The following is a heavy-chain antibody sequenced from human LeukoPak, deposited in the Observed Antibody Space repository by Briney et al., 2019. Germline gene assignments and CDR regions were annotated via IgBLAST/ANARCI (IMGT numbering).Heavy chain of an antibody. J-gene: IGHJ4*02. CDR2: IKQDGSEK. Sequence: PGGSLRLSCAASGFTFSSYWMSWVRQAPGKGLEWVANIKQDGSEKYYVDSVKGRFTISGDNAKNSLYLQMNSLRAEDTAVYYCARERPPKEMATIYDYWGQGTLVTVSS. V-gene: IGHV3-7*01. CDR1: GFTFSSYW. D-gene: IGHD5-24*01. CDR3: ARERPPKEMATIYDY.